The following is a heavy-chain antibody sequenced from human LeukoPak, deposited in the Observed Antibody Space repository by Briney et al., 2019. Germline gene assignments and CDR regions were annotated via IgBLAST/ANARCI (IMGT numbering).Heavy chain of an antibody. CDR3: ATKVRGGFDI. CDR2: IYNSGSI. J-gene: IGHJ3*02. D-gene: IGHD2-15*01. Sequence: SETLSLTCTVSGGSINSHYCNWIRQSPGKGLEWIGYIYNSGSINSNPSLKSRVTISVDTSKNQFSLKLSSVTAADTAIYYCATKVRGGFDIWGQGTMVTVSS. V-gene: IGHV4-59*11. CDR1: GGSINSHY.